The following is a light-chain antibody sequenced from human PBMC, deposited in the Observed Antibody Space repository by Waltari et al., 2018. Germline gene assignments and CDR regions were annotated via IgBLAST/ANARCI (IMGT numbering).Light chain of an antibody. V-gene: IGLV1-40*01. CDR1: SSNLGAGHY. CDR3: QSYDTTLRGSI. CDR2: DND. Sequence: QSVLTQPPSLSGAPGQRVTFSCTGSSSNLGAGHYVPWYQQLPGTAPKLLIYDNDNRPSGVPDRFSGSKSGTSASLAITGLQAEDEADYYCQSYDTTLRGSIFGGGTKLTVL. J-gene: IGLJ2*01.